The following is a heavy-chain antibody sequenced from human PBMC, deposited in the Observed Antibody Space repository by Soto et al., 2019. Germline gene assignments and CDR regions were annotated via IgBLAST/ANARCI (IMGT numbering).Heavy chain of an antibody. CDR3: AKSSRQYASAIQAFFDP. CDR1: GGSIGSSSYY. V-gene: IGHV4-39*01. Sequence: SETLSLTCSVSGGSIGSSSYYFGWIRQPPGKGLEWIGSLYYTGTTYYNSSLKSRVTISADKSQNQFSLRLSSVTADDTAMYYCAKSSRQYASAIQAFFDPWGLGTLVTVSS. CDR2: LYYTGTT. J-gene: IGHJ5*02. D-gene: IGHD2-2*01.